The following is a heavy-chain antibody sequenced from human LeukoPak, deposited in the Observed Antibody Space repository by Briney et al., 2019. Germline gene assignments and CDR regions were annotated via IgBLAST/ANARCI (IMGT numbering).Heavy chain of an antibody. Sequence: PGGSLRLSCAASGFTFSSYSMNWVRQAPGKGLEWLSYISYNSGTISYADSVKGRFTVSRDDAANSLYLQMTSLRVEDTAVYYCARGRLGGHFNCMPSPPDYWGQGTLVTVSS. CDR2: ISYNSGTI. D-gene: IGHD3-16*01. V-gene: IGHV3-48*04. CDR3: ARGRLGGHFNCMPSPPDY. CDR1: GFTFSSYS. J-gene: IGHJ4*02.